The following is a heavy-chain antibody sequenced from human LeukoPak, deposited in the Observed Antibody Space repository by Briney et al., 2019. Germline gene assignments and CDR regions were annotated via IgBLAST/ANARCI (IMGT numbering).Heavy chain of an antibody. J-gene: IGHJ5*02. CDR3: VRQRGASGTINHFDP. Sequence: GEPLKISCKTFGYSFTTYWIAWGRQMPGTGLEWGGAIYPDDSDTRYSSYFQGHVVISTDRSIRTAYLQWNTLKTSDTAMYYCVRQRGASGTINHFDPWGQGTLVTLSS. CDR1: GYSFTTYW. D-gene: IGHD1-14*01. V-gene: IGHV5-51*01. CDR2: IYPDDSDT.